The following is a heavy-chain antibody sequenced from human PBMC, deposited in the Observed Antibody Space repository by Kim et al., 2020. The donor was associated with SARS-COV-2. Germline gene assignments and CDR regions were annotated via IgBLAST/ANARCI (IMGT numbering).Heavy chain of an antibody. D-gene: IGHD6-19*01. CDR1: GGSFSSYR. J-gene: IGHJ4*02. CDR2: IHASGST. V-gene: IGHV4-4*07. Sequence: SETLSLICTVSGGSFSSYRWSWIRQSAGKGLEWIGRIHASGSTNYNPSLKSRLTMSVDASQHQMSLKLSSVTAADTAMYYCARQVAGTDRRFDYWGQGILVTVFS. CDR3: ARQVAGTDRRFDY.